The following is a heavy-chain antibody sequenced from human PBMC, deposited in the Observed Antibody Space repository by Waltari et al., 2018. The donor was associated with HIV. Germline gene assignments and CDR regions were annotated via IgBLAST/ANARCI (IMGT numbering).Heavy chain of an antibody. Sequence: EVQLVESGGGLVKPGGSLRLSCAASGFTFSEYSMHWVRQAPGKGLEWVSSISTSSSYIYYSDSVKGRFTISRDNAKNSLYLQMNSLRAEDTAVYYCARGGLGRYSSSWGTYWGQGTLVTVSS. CDR3: ARGGLGRYSSSWGTY. J-gene: IGHJ4*02. V-gene: IGHV3-21*01. CDR1: GFTFSEYS. CDR2: ISTSSSYI. D-gene: IGHD6-13*01.